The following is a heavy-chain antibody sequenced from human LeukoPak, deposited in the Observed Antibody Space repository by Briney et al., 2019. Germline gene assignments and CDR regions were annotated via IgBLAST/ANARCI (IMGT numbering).Heavy chain of an antibody. J-gene: IGHJ4*02. Sequence: GGSLRLSCSASGFTFTTYGMNWVRQAPGRGLEWVSGIGGSGTRTYYADSVKGRFTISRDNSKNTLYLQMNSLRDEDTAVYYCAKDSGWILFDDWGQGTLVTVSS. CDR2: IGGSGTRT. CDR3: AKDSGWILFDD. CDR1: GFTFTTYG. D-gene: IGHD2-2*03. V-gene: IGHV3-23*01.